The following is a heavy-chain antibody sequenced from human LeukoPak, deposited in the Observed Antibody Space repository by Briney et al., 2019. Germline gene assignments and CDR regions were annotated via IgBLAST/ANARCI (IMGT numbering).Heavy chain of an antibody. CDR1: GYSFTTYW. CDR2: IYPDDSDT. D-gene: IGHD6-6*01. V-gene: IGHV5-51*01. CDR3: ARHTRYSSSSRVFDY. Sequence: GESLKISCKGSGYSFTTYWIGWVRQMPGKGLEWMGIIYPDDSDTRYSPSFQGQVTISADKSISTAYLQWSSLKASDTAMYYCARHTRYSSSSRVFDYWGQGTLVTVSS. J-gene: IGHJ4*02.